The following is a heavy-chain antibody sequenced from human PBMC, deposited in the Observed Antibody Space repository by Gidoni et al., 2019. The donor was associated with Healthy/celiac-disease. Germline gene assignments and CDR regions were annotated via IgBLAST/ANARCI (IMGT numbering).Heavy chain of an antibody. CDR2: IYYSGST. D-gene: IGHD6-19*01. CDR3: ARHVLSSGWYDY. Sequence: QLQLQESGPGLVKPSETLSLTCTVSGGSISSSSYYWGWIRQPPGKGLEWIGSIYYSGSTYYNPSLKSRVTISVDTSKNQFSLKLSSVTAADTAVYYCARHVLSSGWYDYWGQGTLVTVSS. CDR1: GGSISSSSYY. J-gene: IGHJ4*02. V-gene: IGHV4-39*01.